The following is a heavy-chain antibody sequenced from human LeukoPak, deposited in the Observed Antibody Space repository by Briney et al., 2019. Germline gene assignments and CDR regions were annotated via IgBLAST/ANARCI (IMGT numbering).Heavy chain of an antibody. D-gene: IGHD1-26*01. Sequence: HPGGSLRLSCVASGFSFSNYWMSWVRQAPGKGLEWVANIKQDGSEKYYVDSVKGRFTISRDNAKNSLSLQMNSLRAEGTAIYFCARDKIVGATNLDYWGQGTLVTVSS. CDR2: IKQDGSEK. V-gene: IGHV3-7*03. J-gene: IGHJ4*02. CDR1: GFSFSNYW. CDR3: ARDKIVGATNLDY.